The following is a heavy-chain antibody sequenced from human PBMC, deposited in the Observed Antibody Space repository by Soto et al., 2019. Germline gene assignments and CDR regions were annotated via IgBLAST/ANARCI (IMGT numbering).Heavy chain of an antibody. J-gene: IGHJ4*02. D-gene: IGHD1-1*01. CDR1: GGSISGYY. CDR2: IYYSGST. CDR3: ARHPPTAPFDY. Sequence: PSETLSLTCTVSGGSISGYYWSWIRQPPGKGLEWIAYIYYSGSTDYNPSLNNRATISVDTSKNQISLTLSSVAAADTALYYCARHPPTAPFDYWSQGTLVTVS. V-gene: IGHV4-59*08.